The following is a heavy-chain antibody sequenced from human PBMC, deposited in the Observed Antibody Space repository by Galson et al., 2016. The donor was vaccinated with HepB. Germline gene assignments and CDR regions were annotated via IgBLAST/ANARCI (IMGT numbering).Heavy chain of an antibody. D-gene: IGHD6-13*01. CDR3: ARHELHSNSWYMDS. CDR1: GYKFPSYW. J-gene: IGHJ4*02. V-gene: IGHV5-51*01. CDR2: IYPGDSDT. Sequence: QSGAEVKKPGESLKISCQGSGYKFPSYWIGWVRQVPGKGLEWMGTIYPGDSDTRYTPSFQGQVTISVDKSISTAYLQWSSLKASDSAMYYCARHELHSNSWYMDSWGQGTLVTVSS.